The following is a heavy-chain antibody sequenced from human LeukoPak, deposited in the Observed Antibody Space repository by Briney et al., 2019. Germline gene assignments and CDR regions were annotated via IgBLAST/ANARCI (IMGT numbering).Heavy chain of an antibody. CDR3: TTDSPYYYDSSCNAFDI. CDR1: GFTFSNAW. Sequence: GGSLRLSCAASGFTFSNAWMSWVRQAPGKGLEWVGRIKSKTDGGTTDYAAPVKGRFTISRDNSKNTLYLQMNSLKTEDTAVYYCTTDSPYYYDSSCNAFDIWGQGTMVTVSS. D-gene: IGHD3-22*01. J-gene: IGHJ3*02. V-gene: IGHV3-15*01. CDR2: IKSKTDGGTT.